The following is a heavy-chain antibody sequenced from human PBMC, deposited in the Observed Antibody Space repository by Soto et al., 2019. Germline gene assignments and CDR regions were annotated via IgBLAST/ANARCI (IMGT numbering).Heavy chain of an antibody. CDR2: ISSSSSYI. CDR1: GFTFSSYS. J-gene: IGHJ6*02. CDR3: ARGGYCSSTSCYFPLTYYYYGMDV. V-gene: IGHV3-21*01. Sequence: GGSLRLSCAASGFTFSSYSMNWVRQAPGKGLEWVSPISSSSSYIYYADSVKGRFTISRDNAKNSLYLQMNSLRAEDTAVYYCARGGYCSSTSCYFPLTYYYYGMDVWGQGTTVTVSS. D-gene: IGHD2-2*01.